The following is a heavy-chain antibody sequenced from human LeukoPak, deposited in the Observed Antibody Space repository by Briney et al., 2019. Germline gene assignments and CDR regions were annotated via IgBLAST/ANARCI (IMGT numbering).Heavy chain of an antibody. J-gene: IGHJ4*02. Sequence: GGSLKLSCAASGFTFSGSATHWVRQASGKGLEWVGRIRSKANSYATAYAASVKGRFTISRDDSKNTAYLQMNSLKTEDTAVYYCTTTVTTYWGQGTLVTVSS. D-gene: IGHD4-17*01. CDR3: TTTVTTY. CDR2: IRSKANSYAT. CDR1: GFTFSGSA. V-gene: IGHV3-73*01.